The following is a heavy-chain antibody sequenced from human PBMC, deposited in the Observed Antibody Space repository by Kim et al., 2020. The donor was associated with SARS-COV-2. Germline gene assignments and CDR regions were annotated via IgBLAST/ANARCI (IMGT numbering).Heavy chain of an antibody. CDR1: GFTVSSNY. CDR2: IYSGGST. J-gene: IGHJ6*02. CDR3: AREVGGQLWHPYYYYGMDV. Sequence: GGSLRLSCAASGFTVSSNYMSWVRQAPGKGLEWVSVIYSGGSTYYADSVKGRFTISRDNSKNTLYLQMNSLRAEDTAVYYCAREVGGQLWHPYYYYGMDVWGQGTTVTVSS. D-gene: IGHD5-18*01. V-gene: IGHV3-53*01.